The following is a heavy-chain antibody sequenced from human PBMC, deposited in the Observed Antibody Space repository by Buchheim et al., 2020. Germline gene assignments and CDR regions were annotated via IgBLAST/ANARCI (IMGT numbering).Heavy chain of an antibody. CDR3: ASPQHAALY. Sequence: EVQLLESGGDLVQPGGSLRLSCAASGFTFSNYAMSWARQAPGKGLEWVSLISSSGGGTYYADSVNGRFTISRDNSKRTVYLQMNSLRAEDTAVYYCASPQHAALYWGLGTL. J-gene: IGHJ4*02. CDR1: GFTFSNYA. CDR2: ISSSGGGT. D-gene: IGHD6-25*01. V-gene: IGHV3-23*01.